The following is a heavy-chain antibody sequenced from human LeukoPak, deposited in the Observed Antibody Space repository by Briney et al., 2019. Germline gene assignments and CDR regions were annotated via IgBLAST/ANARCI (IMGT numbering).Heavy chain of an antibody. CDR1: GYSFTSYW. V-gene: IGHV5-51*01. J-gene: IGHJ5*02. Sequence: GESLKISCKGSGYSFTSYWIGWVRQMPGKGLEWMWIIYPGDSDTRYSPSFQGQVTSSAAKSISTAYLQWSSLKASDTAMYYCARQGGLRYFDWLSGLDPWGQGTLVTVSS. CDR2: IYPGDSDT. D-gene: IGHD3-9*01. CDR3: ARQGGLRYFDWLSGLDP.